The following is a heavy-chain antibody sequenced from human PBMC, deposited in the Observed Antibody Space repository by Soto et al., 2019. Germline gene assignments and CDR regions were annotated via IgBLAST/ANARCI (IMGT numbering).Heavy chain of an antibody. CDR3: ARGYYDSSGYYYNLNYYYYYGMDV. CDR1: GVSISSINW. CDR2: IYHSGST. Sequence: PSETLSLTCAVSGVSISSINWWSWVRQPPGKGLEWIGEIYHSGSTNYNPSLKSRVTISVDKSKNQFSLKLSSVTAADTAVYYCARGYYDSSGYYYNLNYYYYYGMDVWGQGTTVTVSS. J-gene: IGHJ6*02. D-gene: IGHD3-22*01. V-gene: IGHV4-4*02.